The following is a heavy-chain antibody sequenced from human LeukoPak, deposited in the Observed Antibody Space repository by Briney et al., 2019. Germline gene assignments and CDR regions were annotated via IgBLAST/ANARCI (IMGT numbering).Heavy chain of an antibody. CDR1: GFTFSNAW. Sequence: PGGSLRLSCAASGFTFSNAWMSWVRQAPGKGLEWVSAISGSGSSTYYADSVKGRFTISRDNSKNTLYLQMNSLRAEDTAVYYCAKGPLTEVAGTTWDYWGQGTPVTVSS. J-gene: IGHJ4*02. CDR3: AKGPLTEVAGTTWDY. CDR2: ISGSGSST. V-gene: IGHV3-23*01. D-gene: IGHD6-19*01.